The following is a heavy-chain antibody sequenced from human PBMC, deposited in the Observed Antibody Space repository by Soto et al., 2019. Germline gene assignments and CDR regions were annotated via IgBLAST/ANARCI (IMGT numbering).Heavy chain of an antibody. CDR3: ARDLDGSGSYYTDF. J-gene: IGHJ4*02. D-gene: IGHD3-10*01. V-gene: IGHV1-18*01. Sequence: ASVEVSCKASGYTFTSTGISGVRQAPGQGPEWMGWISGFNGKTNYAQKFQGRVTMTTDTSTTTAYMEVRSLTSDDTAVYYCARDLDGSGSYYTDFWGQGTLVTVSS. CDR1: GYTFTSTG. CDR2: ISGFNGKT.